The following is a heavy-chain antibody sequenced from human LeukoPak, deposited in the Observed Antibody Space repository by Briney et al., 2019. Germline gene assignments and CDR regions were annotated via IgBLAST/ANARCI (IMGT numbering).Heavy chain of an antibody. CDR3: VKDLHRATTYYYDSSGSHDAFDI. D-gene: IGHD3-22*01. Sequence: PGGSLRLSCSASGFTFSSYAMHWVRQAPGKGLEYVSAISSNGGSTYYADSVKGRFTISRDNSKNTLYLQMSSLRAEDTAVYYCVKDLHRATTYYYDSSGSHDAFDIWGQGTMVTVSS. J-gene: IGHJ3*02. V-gene: IGHV3-64D*09. CDR1: GFTFSSYA. CDR2: ISSNGGST.